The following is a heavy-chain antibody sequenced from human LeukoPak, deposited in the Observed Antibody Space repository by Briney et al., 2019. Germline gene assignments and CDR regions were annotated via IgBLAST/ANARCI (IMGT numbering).Heavy chain of an antibody. CDR2: IDYRGST. V-gene: IGHV4-59*08. J-gene: IGHJ5*02. CDR1: GGSISNYY. Sequence: PSGTLSLTCTVSGGSISNYYWNWIRQPPGKGLEWIGYIDYRGSTNYNPSLKSRVTISVDTSKNQFSLNLGSVTAADTAIYYCARRVLMSSTGVPDTWLDPWGQGILVTVSS. CDR3: ARRVLMSSTGVPDTWLDP. D-gene: IGHD2-8*01.